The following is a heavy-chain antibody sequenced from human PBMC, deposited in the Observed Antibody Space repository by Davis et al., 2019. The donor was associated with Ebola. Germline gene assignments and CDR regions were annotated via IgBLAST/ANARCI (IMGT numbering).Heavy chain of an antibody. V-gene: IGHV3-30*18. Sequence: GGSLRLSCAASGLPFTTYIMNWVRQAPGKGLEWVAVISYDGSNKYYADSVKGRFTISRDNSKNTLYLQMNSLRAEDTAVYYCAKSLIVGATSWGQGTLVTVSS. CDR2: ISYDGSNK. J-gene: IGHJ4*02. CDR3: AKSLIVGATS. CDR1: GLPFTTYI. D-gene: IGHD1-26*01.